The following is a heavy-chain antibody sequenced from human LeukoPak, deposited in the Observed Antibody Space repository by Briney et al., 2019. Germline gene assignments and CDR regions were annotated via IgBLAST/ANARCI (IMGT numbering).Heavy chain of an antibody. Sequence: GGSLRLSCAASGFTFSSYGMHWVRQAPGKGLEWVAVISYDGSNKYYADSVKGRFTISRDNSKNTLYLQMNSLRAEDTAVYYCAGVSSSWYGFAFDIWGQGTMVTVSS. V-gene: IGHV3-30*03. CDR1: GFTFSSYG. CDR3: AGVSSSWYGFAFDI. CDR2: ISYDGSNK. J-gene: IGHJ3*02. D-gene: IGHD6-13*01.